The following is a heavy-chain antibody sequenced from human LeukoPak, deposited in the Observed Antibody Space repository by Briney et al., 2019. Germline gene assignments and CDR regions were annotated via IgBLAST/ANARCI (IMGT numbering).Heavy chain of an antibody. Sequence: GGSLRLSCAASGFTFSSYSMNWVRQAPGKGLEWVSSISSSSSYIYYADSVKGRFTISRDNAKNSLYLQMNSLRAEDTAVYYCARVRYYDIRPQGPVDAFDIWGQGTMVTVSS. V-gene: IGHV3-21*01. J-gene: IGHJ3*02. CDR2: ISSSSSYI. CDR3: ARVRYYDIRPQGPVDAFDI. CDR1: GFTFSSYS. D-gene: IGHD3-22*01.